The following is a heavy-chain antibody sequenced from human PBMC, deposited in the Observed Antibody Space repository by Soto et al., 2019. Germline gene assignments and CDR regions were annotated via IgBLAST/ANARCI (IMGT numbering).Heavy chain of an antibody. CDR3: ARVLPPFLPTDNWFDP. Sequence: PSETLSLTCTVSGGSISSGGYYWSWIRQHPGKGLEWIGYIYYSGSTYYNPSLKSRVTISVDTSKNQFSLKLSSVTAADTAVYYCARVLPPFLPTDNWFDPWGQGTLVTVSS. CDR1: GGSISSGGYY. V-gene: IGHV4-31*03. CDR2: IYYSGST. J-gene: IGHJ5*02.